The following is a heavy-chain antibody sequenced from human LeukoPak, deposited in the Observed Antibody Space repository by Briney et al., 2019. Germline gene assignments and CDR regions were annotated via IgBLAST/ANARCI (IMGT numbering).Heavy chain of an antibody. CDR2: ISWNSGSI. CDR1: GFTFSSYA. J-gene: IGHJ4*02. CDR3: ANARTTVSTPFHY. V-gene: IGHV3-9*01. D-gene: IGHD4-17*01. Sequence: DPGGSLRLSCAASGFTFSSYAMHWVRHAPGKGLEWVSGISWNSGSIGYADSVKGRFTISRDNAKKSLYLQMNSLRAEDTALYYCANARTTVSTPFHYWGQGTLVTVSS.